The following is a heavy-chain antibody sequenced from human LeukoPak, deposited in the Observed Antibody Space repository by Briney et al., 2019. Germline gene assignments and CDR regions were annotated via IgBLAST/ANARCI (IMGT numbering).Heavy chain of an antibody. D-gene: IGHD6-13*01. CDR1: GFTFDDYG. CDR3: ARDSSSWSSPGWDY. J-gene: IGHJ4*02. CDR2: INWNGGST. Sequence: GRSLRLSCAASGFTFDDYGMSWVRQAPGKGLEWVSGINWNGGSTGYADSVKGRFTISRDNAKNSLYLQMNSLRAEDTAVYYCARDSSSWSSPGWDYWGQGTLVTVSS. V-gene: IGHV3-20*04.